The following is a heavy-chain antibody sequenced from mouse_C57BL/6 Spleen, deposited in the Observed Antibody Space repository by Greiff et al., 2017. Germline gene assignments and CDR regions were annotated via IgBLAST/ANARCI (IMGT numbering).Heavy chain of an antibody. CDR3: ARSGSNYDYFDY. D-gene: IGHD2-5*01. Sequence: EVQLQQSGPELVKPGASVKISCKASGYTFTDYYMNWVKQSHGKSLEWIGDINPNNGGTSYNQKFKGKATLTVDKSSSTAYMELRSLTSEDSAVYYCARSGSNYDYFDYWGQGTTLTVSS. V-gene: IGHV1-26*01. CDR1: GYTFTDYY. CDR2: INPNNGGT. J-gene: IGHJ2*01.